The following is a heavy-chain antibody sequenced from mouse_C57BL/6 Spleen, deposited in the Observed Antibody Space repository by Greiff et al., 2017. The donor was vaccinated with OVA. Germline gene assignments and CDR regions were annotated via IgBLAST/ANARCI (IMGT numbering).Heavy chain of an antibody. Sequence: VQLKESGGGLVKPGGSLKLSCAASGFTFSDYGMHWVRQAPEKGLEWVAYISSGSSTIYYADTVKGRFTISRDNAKNTLFLQMTSLRSEDTAMYYCARRLGLRNYYAMDYWGQGTSVTVSS. V-gene: IGHV5-17*01. CDR2: ISSGSSTI. J-gene: IGHJ4*01. D-gene: IGHD4-1*01. CDR1: GFTFSDYG. CDR3: ARRLGLRNYYAMDY.